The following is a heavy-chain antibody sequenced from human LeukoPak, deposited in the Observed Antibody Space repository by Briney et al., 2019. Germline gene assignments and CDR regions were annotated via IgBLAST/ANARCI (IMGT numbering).Heavy chain of an antibody. CDR3: ARDRRDGYNSFYYFDY. J-gene: IGHJ4*02. V-gene: IGHV4-4*07. D-gene: IGHD5-24*01. CDR2: IYTGGST. Sequence: PSETLSLTCTVSGGSITTNYWSWIRQPAGKGLEWIGRIYTGGSTNYNPSLKSRVTMSVDTSKSQFSLKLNSVTAADTAAYYCARDRRDGYNSFYYFDYWGQGTLVTVSS. CDR1: GGSITTNY.